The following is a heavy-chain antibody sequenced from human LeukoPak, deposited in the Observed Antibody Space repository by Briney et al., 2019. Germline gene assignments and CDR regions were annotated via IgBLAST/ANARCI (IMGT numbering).Heavy chain of an antibody. D-gene: IGHD3-10*01. J-gene: IGHJ5*02. CDR1: GYTFTGYY. CDR2: INPNSGGT. CDR3: ARGDKKENLSGPSGYFDP. V-gene: IGHV1-2*02. Sequence: GASVKVSCKASGYTFTGYYMHWVRQAPGQGLEWMGWINPNSGGTNFAPKFHGRVSMTRDTSLNTAYVELSSLRSDDTAVYYCARGDKKENLSGPSGYFDPWGQGSLVTVSS.